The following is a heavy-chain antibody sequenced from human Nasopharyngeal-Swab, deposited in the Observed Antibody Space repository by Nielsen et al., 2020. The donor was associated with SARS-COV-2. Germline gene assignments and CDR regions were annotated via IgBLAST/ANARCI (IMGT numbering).Heavy chain of an antibody. CDR1: GFPFRNYY. Sequence: GESLKISCAASGFPFRNYYMTWVRQPPGKGLEWVANIKQGGSEQFYVDSVKGRFTISRDNAKNTLYLQLDSLRAEDTAVYFRAREAIAPRDHYYYYGLDVWGQGTTVTVSS. D-gene: IGHD6-6*01. V-gene: IGHV3-7*01. CDR3: AREAIAPRDHYYYYGLDV. CDR2: IKQGGSEQ. J-gene: IGHJ6*02.